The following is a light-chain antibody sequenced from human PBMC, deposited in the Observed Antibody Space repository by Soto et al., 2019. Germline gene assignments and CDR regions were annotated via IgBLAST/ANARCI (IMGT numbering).Light chain of an antibody. J-gene: IGLJ2*01. V-gene: IGLV1-51*01. Sequence: QSVLTQPPSVSAAPGQKVTISCSENSSNIGNNYVSWYQQLPRTAPKLLIYDNTKRPSGIPDRFSGSKSGTSATLGITGLQTGDEADYFCGTWDSSLSVVVFGGATKLTVL. CDR3: GTWDSSLSVVV. CDR1: SSNIGNNY. CDR2: DNT.